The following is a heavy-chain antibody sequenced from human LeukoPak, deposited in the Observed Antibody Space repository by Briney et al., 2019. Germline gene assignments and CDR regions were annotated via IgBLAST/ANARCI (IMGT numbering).Heavy chain of an antibody. V-gene: IGHV1-8*03. D-gene: IGHD4-11*01. J-gene: IGHJ6*03. Sequence: ASVKVSCKASGYMFTNYDYNWVRQAPAPGLEWMGWINPQTANTAYAQKFRGRVTITRHTSITTAYMELSSLRSEDTAVYYCARGPNYSNFGSAYYYYMDVWGKGTTVTVSS. CDR1: GYMFTNYD. CDR3: ARGPNYSNFGSAYYYYMDV. CDR2: INPQTANT.